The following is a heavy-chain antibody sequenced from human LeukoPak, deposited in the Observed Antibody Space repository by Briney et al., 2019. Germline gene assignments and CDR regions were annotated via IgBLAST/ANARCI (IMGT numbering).Heavy chain of an antibody. CDR1: GGSISSYY. D-gene: IGHD6-19*01. V-gene: IGHV4-59*01. CDR3: ARVVRGGWYYFDY. J-gene: IGHJ4*02. Sequence: SETLSLTCTVSGGSISSYYWSWLRQPPGKGLEWIGYIYYSGSTNYNPSLKSRVTISVDTSKNQFSLKLSSVTAADTAVYYCARVVRGGWYYFDYWGQGTLVTVSS. CDR2: IYYSGST.